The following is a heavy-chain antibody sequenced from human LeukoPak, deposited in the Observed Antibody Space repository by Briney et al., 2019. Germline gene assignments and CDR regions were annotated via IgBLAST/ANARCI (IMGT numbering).Heavy chain of an antibody. CDR1: GFTFSSYG. Sequence: GTLRLSCAASGFTFSSYGMSWVRQAPGKGLEWVSAISGSGGSTYYADSVKGRFTMSRDNSKNTLYLQMNSLKTEDTAVYYCTTDGVGVEGATYDNWGQGTLVSVSS. D-gene: IGHD1-26*01. V-gene: IGHV3-23*01. CDR2: ISGSGGST. CDR3: TTDGVGVEGATYDN. J-gene: IGHJ4*02.